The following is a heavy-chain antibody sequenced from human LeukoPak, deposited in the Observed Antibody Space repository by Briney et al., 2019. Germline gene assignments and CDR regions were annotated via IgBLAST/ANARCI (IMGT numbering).Heavy chain of an antibody. CDR2: ISYDGSNK. CDR1: GFTFSNYG. CDR3: ARVPYYYDSSGYYYDDY. V-gene: IGHV3-30*19. D-gene: IGHD3-22*01. J-gene: IGHJ4*02. Sequence: PGGSLRLSCAASGFTFSNYGLYWVRQAPGKGLEWVAVISYDGSNKYYADSVKGRFTISRDNSKNTLYLQMNSLRAEDTAVYYCARVPYYYDSSGYYYDDYWGQGTLVTVSS.